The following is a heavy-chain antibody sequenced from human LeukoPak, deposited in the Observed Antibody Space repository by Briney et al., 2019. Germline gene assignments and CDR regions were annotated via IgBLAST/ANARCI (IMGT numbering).Heavy chain of an antibody. CDR2: IRSKANSYAT. Sequence: AGGSLRLSCAASGFTFSGSAMHWVRQASGKGLEWVGRIRSKANSYATAYAVSVKGRFTISRDDSKNTAYLQMNSLKTEGTAVYYCTRWHSSSSDYWGQGTLVTVSS. CDR1: GFTFSGSA. V-gene: IGHV3-73*01. D-gene: IGHD6-6*01. J-gene: IGHJ4*02. CDR3: TRWHSSSSDY.